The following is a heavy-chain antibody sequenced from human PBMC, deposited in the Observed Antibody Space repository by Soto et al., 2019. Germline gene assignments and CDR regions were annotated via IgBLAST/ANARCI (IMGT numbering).Heavy chain of an antibody. CDR1: GYSFTSFG. CDR2: ISGYNGNT. V-gene: IGHV1-18*04. D-gene: IGHD6-19*01. Sequence: GASVKVSCKASGYSFTSFGISWVRQAPGQGLEWMGWISGYNGNTKYAQKFQDRVTMTTDTSTTTASMDLRSLRSDDTAVYYCARDKIVVTGIWNDWGQGTLVTVYS. J-gene: IGHJ4*02. CDR3: ARDKIVVTGIWND.